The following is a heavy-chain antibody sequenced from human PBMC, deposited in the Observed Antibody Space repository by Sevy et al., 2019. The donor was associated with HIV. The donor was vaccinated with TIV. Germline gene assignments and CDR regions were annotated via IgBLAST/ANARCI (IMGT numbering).Heavy chain of an antibody. CDR2: IYYSGNT. Sequence: SETLYLTCTISGGSIGSSYYWGWVRQRPGKGLELIGTIYYSGNTDYNPSLKSRVTISVDRSKNQVSLKLSSVTAADTAVYYCAKTETVYYYGMDVWGQGTSVTVSS. J-gene: IGHJ6*02. CDR3: AKTETVYYYGMDV. D-gene: IGHD1-1*01. V-gene: IGHV4-39*01. CDR1: GGSIGSSYY.